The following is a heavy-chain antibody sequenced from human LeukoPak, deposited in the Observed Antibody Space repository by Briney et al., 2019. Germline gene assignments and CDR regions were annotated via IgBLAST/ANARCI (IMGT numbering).Heavy chain of an antibody. V-gene: IGHV4-31*03. J-gene: IGHJ4*02. CDR3: ARSYCSGGSCSVLDY. CDR1: GGSISSGGYY. D-gene: IGHD2-15*01. CDR2: IYYSGST. Sequence: SETLSLTCTVSGGSISSGGYYWSWIRQHPGKGLEWIGYIYYSGSTYYNPSLKSRVTISVDTSKNQFSLKLSSVTAADTAVYYSARSYCSGGSCSVLDYWGQGTLVTVSS.